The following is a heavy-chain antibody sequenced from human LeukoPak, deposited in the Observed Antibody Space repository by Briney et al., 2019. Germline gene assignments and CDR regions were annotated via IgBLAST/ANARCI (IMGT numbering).Heavy chain of an antibody. CDR2: IYYSGST. D-gene: IGHD2-8*02. Sequence: SETLSLTCTISGGSSIDSHYWSWIRQPPGKGLEWIGYIYYSGSTNYKPSLKSRVTILIDTSKNQFSLKMRSVTAADTAVYYCARGGVLLGIDYWGQGTLVTVSS. V-gene: IGHV4-59*11. CDR1: GGSSIDSHY. J-gene: IGHJ4*02. CDR3: ARGGVLLGIDY.